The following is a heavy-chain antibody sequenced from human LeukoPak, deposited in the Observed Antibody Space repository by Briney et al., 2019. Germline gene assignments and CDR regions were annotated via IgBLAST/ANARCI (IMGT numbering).Heavy chain of an antibody. D-gene: IGHD3-10*01. CDR2: IYLGDSDT. V-gene: IGHV5-51*01. J-gene: IGHJ6*03. CDR1: GYSFTSYW. Sequence: GESLKISCKGSGYSFTSYWIGWVRQIPGKGLEWMGIIYLGDSDTRYSPSFQGQVTISADKSISTAYLQWSSLKASDTAMYYCARQSLSYYYGSGSYRHYYYYMDVWGKGTTVTVSS. CDR3: ARQSLSYYYGSGSYRHYYYYMDV.